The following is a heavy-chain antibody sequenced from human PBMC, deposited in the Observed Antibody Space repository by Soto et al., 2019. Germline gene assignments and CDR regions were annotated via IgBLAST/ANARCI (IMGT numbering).Heavy chain of an antibody. D-gene: IGHD1-1*01. CDR3: ARVISVTTNGMDV. J-gene: IGHJ6*02. CDR2: ISSSSSYI. V-gene: IGHV3-21*01. CDR1: GFTFSSYS. Sequence: GESLKISCAASGFTFSSYSMNWVRQAPGKGLEWVSSISSSSSYIYYADSVKGRFTISRDNAKNSLYLQMNSLRAEDTAVYYCARVISVTTNGMDVWGQATTVTVSS.